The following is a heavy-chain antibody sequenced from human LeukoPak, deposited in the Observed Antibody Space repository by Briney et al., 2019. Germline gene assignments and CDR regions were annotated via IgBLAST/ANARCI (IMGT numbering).Heavy chain of an antibody. V-gene: IGHV3-9*01. CDR2: ISWNSGSI. CDR1: GFTFDDYA. Sequence: GGSLRLSCAASGFTFDDYAMHWVRQAPGKGLEWVSGISWNSGSIGYADSVKGRFTISRDNAKNSLYLQMNSLRAEDTALYYCAKGIGSSLTYDGMDVWGQGTTVTVSS. D-gene: IGHD6-13*01. CDR3: AKGIGSSLTYDGMDV. J-gene: IGHJ6*02.